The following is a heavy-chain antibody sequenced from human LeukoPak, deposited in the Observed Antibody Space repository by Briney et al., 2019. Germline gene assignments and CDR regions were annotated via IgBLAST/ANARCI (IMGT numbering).Heavy chain of an antibody. J-gene: IGHJ4*02. Sequence: GGSLRLSCAASGFTFTNYAMTWVRQAPGKGLEWVSSISDTYATTYYTDSVKGRCTISRDNSKNTVYLQLNNLRAEDPAVYFCVRHDSFIPFWGQGTLVTVSS. D-gene: IGHD2-21*01. CDR2: ISDTYATT. CDR3: VRHDSFIPF. V-gene: IGHV3-23*01. CDR1: GFTFTNYA.